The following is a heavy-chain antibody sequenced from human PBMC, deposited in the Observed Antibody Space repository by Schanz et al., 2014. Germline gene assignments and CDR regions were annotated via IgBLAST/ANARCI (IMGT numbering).Heavy chain of an antibody. V-gene: IGHV3-7*01. CDR3: ARVLGGDEGLDQ. Sequence: EVQLVESGGGLVQPGGSLRLCCVASGFTFSRYWMTWVRQAPGKGLEWVANIKQDGSAKNYVDSVKGRFTISRDNPKNSLCLQMNSLRAEDPALYYCARVLGGDEGLDQWGQGTLVTVSS. J-gene: IGHJ4*02. CDR1: GFTFSRYW. D-gene: IGHD4-17*01. CDR2: IKQDGSAK.